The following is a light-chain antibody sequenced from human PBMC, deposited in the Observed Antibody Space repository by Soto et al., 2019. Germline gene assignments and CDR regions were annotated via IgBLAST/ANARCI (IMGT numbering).Light chain of an antibody. Sequence: QSVLTQPPSVSGAPGQRVTISCTGSSSNIGAGYDVHWYQQLPGTAPKLLIYGNSNRPSRVPDRFSGSKSGTSASLAITGLQAEDEADYYCQSYDSSLSVNWVFGGGTKLTIL. J-gene: IGLJ3*02. CDR2: GNS. CDR1: SSNIGAGYD. CDR3: QSYDSSLSVNWV. V-gene: IGLV1-40*01.